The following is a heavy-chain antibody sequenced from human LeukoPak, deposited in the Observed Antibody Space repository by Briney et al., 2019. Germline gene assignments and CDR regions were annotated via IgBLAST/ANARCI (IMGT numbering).Heavy chain of an antibody. CDR3: ARSGSGYLDY. J-gene: IGHJ4*02. D-gene: IGHD6-19*01. CDR1: GFTFSSYS. Sequence: GGSLRLSCAASGFTFSSYSMNWVRQAPGKGLEWVSYISSSSSTIYYADSVKGRFTISRDSAKNSLYMQMNSLRAEDTAVYYCARSGSGYLDYWGQGTLVTVSS. V-gene: IGHV3-48*01. CDR2: ISSSSSTI.